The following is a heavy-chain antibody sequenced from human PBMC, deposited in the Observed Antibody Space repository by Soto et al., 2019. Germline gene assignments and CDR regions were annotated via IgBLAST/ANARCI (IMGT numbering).Heavy chain of an antibody. Sequence: QLVESGGRGVQPGRALRLFCEASEFTFSSYAMHWVRQAPGRGLEWVALISFDGTKEYYADSVKGRFIIARDNSKSMVYLQMDSLRPDDTAIYYCARPIPRWSNHCGMDVWSQGTTVTATS. J-gene: IGHJ6*02. V-gene: IGHV3-30*03. CDR1: EFTFSSYA. CDR3: ARPIPRWSNHCGMDV. CDR2: ISFDGTKE. D-gene: IGHD1-26*01.